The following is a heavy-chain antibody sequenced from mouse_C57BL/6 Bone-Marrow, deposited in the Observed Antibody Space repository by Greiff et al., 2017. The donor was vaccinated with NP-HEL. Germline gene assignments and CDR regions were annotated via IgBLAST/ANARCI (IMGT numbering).Heavy chain of an antibody. J-gene: IGHJ3*01. CDR3: DKHAYYSNLFAY. CDR1: GFPLTSYG. CDR2: LWGGGST. D-gene: IGHD2-5*01. V-gene: IGHV2-9*01. Sequence: VQVVESGPGLVAPSPSLSITCTASGFPLTSYGVDWVRQPPGKGLVWPGALWGGGSTNYNSALMSRPSISKDNSKSQVFLKMNSLQTDDTAMYYGDKHAYYSNLFAYWGQGTLVTVSA.